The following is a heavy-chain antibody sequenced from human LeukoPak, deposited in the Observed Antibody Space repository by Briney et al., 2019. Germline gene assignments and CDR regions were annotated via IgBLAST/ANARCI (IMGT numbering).Heavy chain of an antibody. CDR3: AKRQGSSASCYDY. J-gene: IGHJ4*02. CDR2: IRGRGVST. V-gene: IGHV3-23*01. Sequence: PGGSLRLSCAASGFNFISYSMSWVRQAPGKGLEWVSVIRGRGVSTYYADSVKGRFTISRDNSKNALYLQMNNLRAEDTAMYYCAKRQGSSASCYDYWGQGTLVTVSS. D-gene: IGHD2-2*01. CDR1: GFNFISYS.